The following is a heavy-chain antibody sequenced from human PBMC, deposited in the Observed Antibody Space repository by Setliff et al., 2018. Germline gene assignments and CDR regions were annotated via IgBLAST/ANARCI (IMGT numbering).Heavy chain of an antibody. CDR2: INPSGGST. D-gene: IGHD2-2*01. V-gene: IGHV1-46*01. J-gene: IGHJ6*03. CDR1: GYTFTSHY. Sequence: GASVKVSCKASGYTFTSHYMHWVRQAPGQGLEWMGIINPSGGSTSYAQKFQGRVTMTRDTSTSTVYMELSSLRSEDTAVYYCARVFCSSTSCSFYYYYYYMDVWGKGTTVTVSS. CDR3: ARVFCSSTSCSFYYYYYYMDV.